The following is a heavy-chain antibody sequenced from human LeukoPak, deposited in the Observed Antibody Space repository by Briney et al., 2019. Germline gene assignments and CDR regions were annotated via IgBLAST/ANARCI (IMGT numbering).Heavy chain of an antibody. CDR2: INRSGST. Sequence: PSETLSLTCALYGGSFSYYYWSWIRQPPEKGLEWIGEINRSGSTNYNPSLKSPVSISVDTTKNQFSLKLSSVTAADTAVYYCARGGFYCGDDCYVDYWGQGTLVTVSS. D-gene: IGHD2-21*02. CDR3: ARGGFYCGDDCYVDY. V-gene: IGHV4-34*01. CDR1: GGSFSYYY. J-gene: IGHJ4*02.